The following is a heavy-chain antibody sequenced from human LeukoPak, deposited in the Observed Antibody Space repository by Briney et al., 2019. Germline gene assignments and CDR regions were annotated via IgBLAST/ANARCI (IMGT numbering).Heavy chain of an antibody. V-gene: IGHV3-9*01. CDR3: AKDLRSYCSSTSCYGGLNY. Sequence: GGSLRLSCAASGFTFDDYAMHWVRQAPGKGLEWVSGISWISGSIGYADSVKGRFTISRDNAKNSLYLQMNSLRAEDTALYYCAKDLRSYCSSTSCYGGLNYWGQGTLVTVSS. D-gene: IGHD2-2*01. CDR2: ISWISGSI. J-gene: IGHJ4*02. CDR1: GFTFDDYA.